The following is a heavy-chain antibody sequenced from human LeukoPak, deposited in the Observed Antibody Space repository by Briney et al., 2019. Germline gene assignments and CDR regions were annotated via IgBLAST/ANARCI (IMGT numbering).Heavy chain of an antibody. D-gene: IGHD1-26*01. V-gene: IGHV1-2*02. J-gene: IGHJ4*02. CDR2: INPNSGGT. CDR1: GYTFTGYY. Sequence: ASVKVSCKASGYTFTGYYVHWVRQAPGQGLEWMGWINPNSGGTNYAQKFQGGVTMTRDTSISTAYMELSRLRSDDTAVYYCAREQWELYFDYWGQGTLVTVSS. CDR3: AREQWELYFDY.